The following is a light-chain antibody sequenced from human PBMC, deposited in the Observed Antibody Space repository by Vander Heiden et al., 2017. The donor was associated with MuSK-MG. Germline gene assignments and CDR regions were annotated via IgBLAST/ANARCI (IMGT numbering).Light chain of an antibody. V-gene: IGLV2-14*03. CDR3: CSYTASSALDVV. J-gene: IGLJ2*01. CDR2: DVC. CDR1: RSDIGSYNY. Sequence: QSALIQPAHVSGSPGQSITFSCTGSRSDIGSYNYVSWCQQRPGKAPQLIIYDVCSRPSGVSSRFSGSKSGDTASLTISGLQAEDEADYYCCSYTASSALDVVFGGGTKLTVL.